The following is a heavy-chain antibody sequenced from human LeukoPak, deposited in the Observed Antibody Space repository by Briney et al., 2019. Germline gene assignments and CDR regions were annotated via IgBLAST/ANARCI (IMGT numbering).Heavy chain of an antibody. CDR3: ARQTTVTSIDY. D-gene: IGHD4-17*01. CDR1: GGSFSGYY. Sequence: SETLSLTCAVYGGSFSGYYWSWIRQPPGKGLEWIGEINHSGSTNYNPSLKSRVTISVDTSKNQFSLKLSSVTAADTAVYYCARQTTVTSIDYWGQGTLVTVSS. CDR2: INHSGST. V-gene: IGHV4-34*01. J-gene: IGHJ4*02.